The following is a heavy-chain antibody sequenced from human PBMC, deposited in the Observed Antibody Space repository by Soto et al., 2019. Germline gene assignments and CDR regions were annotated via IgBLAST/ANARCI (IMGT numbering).Heavy chain of an antibody. V-gene: IGHV3-48*01. Sequence: EVQLVESGGGLVQPGGSLRLSCAASGFTFSSYSMTWVRQAPGKGLEWVSYISSSSSTIYYADSVKGRFTISRDNAKNSLYLQMNSLRAEDTAVYYCARDPLSPILWFGDSVSPINWFDPWGQGTRVTVSS. D-gene: IGHD3-10*01. CDR2: ISSSSSTI. CDR3: ARDPLSPILWFGDSVSPINWFDP. CDR1: GFTFSSYS. J-gene: IGHJ5*02.